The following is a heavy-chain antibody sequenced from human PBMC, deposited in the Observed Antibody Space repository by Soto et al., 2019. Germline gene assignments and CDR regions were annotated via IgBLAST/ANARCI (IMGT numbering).Heavy chain of an antibody. D-gene: IGHD3-9*01. CDR2: IYWNDDK. J-gene: IGHJ5*02. Sequence: QITLKESGPTLVKPTQTLTLTCTFSGFSLSTSGVGVGWIRQPPGKALEWLALIYWNDDKRYSPSLKSRLTITKDTSKHQVVLTMTNMDPVDTATYYCAHRLKGRYFDPSNWFDPWGQGTLVTVSS. CDR3: AHRLKGRYFDPSNWFDP. V-gene: IGHV2-5*01. CDR1: GFSLSTSGVG.